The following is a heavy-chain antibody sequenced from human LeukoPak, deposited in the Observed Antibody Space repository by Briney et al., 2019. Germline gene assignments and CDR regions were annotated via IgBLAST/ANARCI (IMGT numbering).Heavy chain of an antibody. CDR2: ISAWNGNT. V-gene: IGHV1-18*01. Sequence: ASVKVSCKASGYTLSSYGISWVRQAPGQGVEWMGWISAWNGNTNSAQKFQGRFTMTTDTSTSTGYMELRGLRSDDTAVYYCARVSSLGYVFDVWGQGTMVTVSS. CDR3: ARVSSLGYVFDV. J-gene: IGHJ3*01. CDR1: GYTLSSYG. D-gene: IGHD3-3*02.